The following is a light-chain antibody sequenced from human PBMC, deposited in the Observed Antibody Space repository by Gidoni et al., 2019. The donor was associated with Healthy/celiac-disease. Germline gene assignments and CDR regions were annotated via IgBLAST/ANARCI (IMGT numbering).Light chain of an antibody. CDR3: GTWDSSLSAGHVV. CDR2: DNN. Sequence: QSVLTQPPSVSAAPGQKVTISCSGSSSNLGNNYVSWDQQLPGTAPELLIYDNNKRPSGSPDRFSGSKSGTSATLGITGLQTGDEADYYCGTWDSSLSAGHVVFGGGTKLTVL. V-gene: IGLV1-51*01. J-gene: IGLJ2*01. CDR1: SSNLGNNY.